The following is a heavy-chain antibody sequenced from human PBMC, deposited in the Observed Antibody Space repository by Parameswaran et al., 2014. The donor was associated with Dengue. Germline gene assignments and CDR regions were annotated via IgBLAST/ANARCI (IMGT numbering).Heavy chain of an antibody. D-gene: IGHD3-10*01. Sequence: WIRQSPSRGLEWLGRTYYRSKWYNDYAVSVKSRITINPDTSKNQFSLQLNSVTPEDTAVYYCAREGGLLWFGELLSGAFDIWGQGTMVTVSS. V-gene: IGHV6-1*01. CDR3: AREGGLLWFGELLSGAFDI. J-gene: IGHJ3*02. CDR2: TYYRSKWYN.